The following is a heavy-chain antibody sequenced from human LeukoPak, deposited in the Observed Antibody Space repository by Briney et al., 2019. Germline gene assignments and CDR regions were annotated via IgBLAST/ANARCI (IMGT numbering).Heavy chain of an antibody. CDR1: GFTFDDYA. CDR3: AKGNVVVVAATAFDI. J-gene: IGHJ3*02. Sequence: GRSLRLSCAASGFTFDDYAMHWVRQAPGKGLEWVSGISWNSGSIGYADSVKGRFTISRDNAKNSPYLQMNSLRAEDTALYYCAKGNVVVVAATAFDIWGQGTMVTVSS. V-gene: IGHV3-9*01. D-gene: IGHD2-15*01. CDR2: ISWNSGSI.